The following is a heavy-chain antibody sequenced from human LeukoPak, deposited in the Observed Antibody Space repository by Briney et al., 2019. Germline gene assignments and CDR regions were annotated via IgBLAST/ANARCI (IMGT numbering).Heavy chain of an antibody. V-gene: IGHV1-2*02. J-gene: IGHJ4*02. CDR3: ARRYCSGGSCQHDLDY. CDR1: GYTFTGYY. CDR2: INPNSGGT. Sequence: ASVKVSCKASGYTFTGYYMHWVRQAPGQGLEWMGWINPNSGGTNYTQKFQGRVTMTRDTSISTAYMELSRLRSDDTAVYYCARRYCSGGSCQHDLDYWGQGTLVTVSS. D-gene: IGHD2-15*01.